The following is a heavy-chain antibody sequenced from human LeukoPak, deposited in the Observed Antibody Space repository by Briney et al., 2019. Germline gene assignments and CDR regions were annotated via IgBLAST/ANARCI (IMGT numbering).Heavy chain of an antibody. CDR2: INAGNGNT. Sequence: ASVKVSCKASGYTFTSYAMHWVRQAPGQRLEWMGWINAGNGNTKYSRKFQGRVTITRDTSASTAYMELSSLRSEDTAVYYCALTTVTTFPWGQGTLVTVSS. CDR3: ALTTVTTFP. V-gene: IGHV1-3*01. D-gene: IGHD4-17*01. CDR1: GYTFTSYA. J-gene: IGHJ5*02.